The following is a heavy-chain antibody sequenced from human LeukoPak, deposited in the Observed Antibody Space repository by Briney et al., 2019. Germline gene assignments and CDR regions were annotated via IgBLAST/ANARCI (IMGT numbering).Heavy chain of an antibody. CDR2: ISWDGGST. CDR1: GFTFDGFG. Sequence: AGESLRLSCAASGFTFDGFGMSWVRQAPGTGLEWVSGISWDGGSTGYADSVKGRFTISRDNAKNSLYLQMYSLRAEDTALYYCTTSFPQNSFMDVWGKGTTVTVSS. V-gene: IGHV3-20*04. CDR3: TTSFPQNSFMDV. J-gene: IGHJ6*03. D-gene: IGHD3-16*01.